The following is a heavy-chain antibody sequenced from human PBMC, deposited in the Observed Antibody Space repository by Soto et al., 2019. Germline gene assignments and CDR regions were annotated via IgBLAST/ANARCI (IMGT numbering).Heavy chain of an antibody. CDR2: IVVGSGNT. CDR3: ARHVRAVDFDY. CDR1: GFIFTSSA. Sequence: SVKVSCKTSGFIFTSSAVQWVRQARGQRLEWMGRIVVGSGNTDYAQKFHKRVTLTRDMPTSTVYMELRSLTFEDTAIYYCARHVRAVDFDYWGQGTLVTVSS. J-gene: IGHJ4*02. D-gene: IGHD2-15*01. V-gene: IGHV1-58*01.